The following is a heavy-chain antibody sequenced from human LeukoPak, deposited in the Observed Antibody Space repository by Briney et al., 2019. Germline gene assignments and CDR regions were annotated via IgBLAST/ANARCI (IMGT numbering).Heavy chain of an antibody. D-gene: IGHD5-24*01. V-gene: IGHV4-34*01. J-gene: IGHJ4*02. Sequence: PSETLSLTCAVYGGSFSGYYWSWIRQPPGKGLEWIGEINHSGSTNYNPSLKSRVTITVDTSKNQFSLKLSSVTAADTAVYYCARRGRRDGYNRFFYWGQGTLVTVSS. CDR1: GGSFSGYY. CDR3: ARRGRRDGYNRFFY. CDR2: INHSGST.